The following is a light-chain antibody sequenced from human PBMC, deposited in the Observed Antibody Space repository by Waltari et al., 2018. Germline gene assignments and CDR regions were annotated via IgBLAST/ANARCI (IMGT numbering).Light chain of an antibody. Sequence: DIQMTQSPSSLSASVGYRVTITCRASQSISSYLNWYQQKPGKAPKLLIYAASSLQSGVPSRFSGSGSGTDFTLTISSLQADDVAVYYCQQYYSVPLTFGGGTQVEIK. V-gene: IGKV1-39*01. CDR1: QSISSY. CDR2: AAS. CDR3: QQYYSVPLT. J-gene: IGKJ4*01.